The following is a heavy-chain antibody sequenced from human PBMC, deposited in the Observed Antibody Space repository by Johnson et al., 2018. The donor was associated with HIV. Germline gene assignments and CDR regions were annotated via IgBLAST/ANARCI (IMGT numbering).Heavy chain of an antibody. CDR1: GFTVRSNY. Sequence: VQLVESGGGLIQPGGSLRLSCAASGFTVRSNYMSWVRQAPGKGLEWVSVIYSGGSTNYADSVKGRFTISRDISKNTLYLQMNSLRGGDTAVYYCARARDRSSSRDAFDIWGQGTMVTVSS. D-gene: IGHD6-13*01. CDR2: IYSGGST. CDR3: ARARDRSSSRDAFDI. V-gene: IGHV3-53*01. J-gene: IGHJ3*02.